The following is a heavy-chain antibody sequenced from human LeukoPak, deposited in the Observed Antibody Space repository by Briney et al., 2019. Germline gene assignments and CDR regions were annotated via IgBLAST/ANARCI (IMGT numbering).Heavy chain of an antibody. CDR1: GYTFTGYY. D-gene: IGHD3-16*01. V-gene: IGHV1-2*02. CDR2: INPNSGGT. J-gene: IGHJ3*02. Sequence: ASVKVSCKASGYTFTGYYMHWVRQAPGQGLEWMGWINPNSGGTNYAQKFQGRVTMTRDTSISTVYMQLSSLRSDDTAVFYCARASGGGQTSFDIWGQGTVVTVSS. CDR3: ARASGGGQTSFDI.